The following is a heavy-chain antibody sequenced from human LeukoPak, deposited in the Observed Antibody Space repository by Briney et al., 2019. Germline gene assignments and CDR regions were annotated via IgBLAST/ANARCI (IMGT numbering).Heavy chain of an antibody. D-gene: IGHD3-22*01. Sequence: GASVKVSCKVSGYTLTELSMHWVRQAPGKGLEWMGGFDPEDGETIYAQKFQGRVTMTEDTSTDTAYMELSSLRSEDTAVYYCATPKRITMIVVGFDPWGQGTLVTVSS. V-gene: IGHV1-24*01. CDR1: GYTLTELS. CDR2: FDPEDGET. J-gene: IGHJ5*02. CDR3: ATPKRITMIVVGFDP.